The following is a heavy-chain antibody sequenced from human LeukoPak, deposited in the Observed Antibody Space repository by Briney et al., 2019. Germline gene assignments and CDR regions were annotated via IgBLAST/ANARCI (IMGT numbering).Heavy chain of an antibody. Sequence: GGSLRLSCAASGFTFNNVWMNWGRQATGKGLEWVGRIKSKTNGGTTEYAAPVKGRFTILRDDSKNTLYLQMNSQKTEDTAVYYCMLGSGSYDSSDFDYWGQGTLVTVSS. CDR3: MLGSGSYDSSDFDY. V-gene: IGHV3-15*07. J-gene: IGHJ4*02. D-gene: IGHD3-22*01. CDR1: GFTFNNVW. CDR2: IKSKTNGGTT.